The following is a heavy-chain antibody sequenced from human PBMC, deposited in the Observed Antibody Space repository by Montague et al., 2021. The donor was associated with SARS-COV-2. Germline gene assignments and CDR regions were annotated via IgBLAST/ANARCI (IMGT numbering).Heavy chain of an antibody. CDR3: ARWGEYYDSPYYYYAMDV. Sequence: SETLSLTCTVSGGSISPYYWSWIRQSPGKGLECIWYTSYSCSTDYNPSLKSRVTISIDTSKNQFSLKLSSVTAADTAVYYCARWGEYYDSPYYYYAMDVWGQGTTVTVSS. V-gene: IGHV4-59*12. J-gene: IGHJ6*02. D-gene: IGHD3-3*01. CDR2: TSYSCST. CDR1: GGSISPYY.